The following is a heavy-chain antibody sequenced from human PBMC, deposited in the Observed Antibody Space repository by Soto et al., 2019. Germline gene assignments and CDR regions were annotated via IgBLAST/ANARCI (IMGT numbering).Heavy chain of an antibody. CDR2: IYYSGKS. CDR1: GDSISRSGYF. Sequence: QVQLQESGPGLVKPSQTLSLTCTVSGDSISRSGYFWTWIRQHPGKGLEWIGYIYYSGKSYYNPSLKIRVIISVDTSKNQFALNLTAVTAADTAVYYCARGTMLRGPGYYYALDVWGQGTTVTVSS. J-gene: IGHJ6*02. V-gene: IGHV4-31*03. D-gene: IGHD3-10*01. CDR3: ARGTMLRGPGYYYALDV.